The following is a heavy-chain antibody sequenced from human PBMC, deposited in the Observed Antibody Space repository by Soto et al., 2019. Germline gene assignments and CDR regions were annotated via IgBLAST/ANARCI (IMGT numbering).Heavy chain of an antibody. CDR2: IIPIRGIA. V-gene: IGHV1-69*04. D-gene: IGHD3-22*01. CDR3: ARAMVIDYYYGMDV. J-gene: IGHJ6*02. CDR1: GGTFSSYA. Sequence: QVQLVQSGAEVKKPGSSVKVYCKASGGTFSSYAISWVRQAPGRGLEWMGRIIPIRGIANYAQKFQGRVTITADKATSTAYMELSSLRSEEKAVYYCARAMVIDYYYGMDVWGQGTTVTVSS.